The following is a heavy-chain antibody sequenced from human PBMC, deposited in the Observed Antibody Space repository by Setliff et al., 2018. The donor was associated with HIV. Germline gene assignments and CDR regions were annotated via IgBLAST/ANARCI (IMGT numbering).Heavy chain of an antibody. D-gene: IGHD1-26*01. CDR2: ITSYNGNT. Sequence: AAVKVSCKASGYTFSNYGITWVRQAPGQGLEWMGWITSYNGNTNYAKKFKGRVTMTTDTSTSIAYMELKSLRSEDTAVYYCARDHHRGRGGNFPWYSDLWGRGTLVTVSS. V-gene: IGHV1-18*01. CDR3: ARDHHRGRGGNFPWYSDL. CDR1: GYTFSNYG. J-gene: IGHJ2*01.